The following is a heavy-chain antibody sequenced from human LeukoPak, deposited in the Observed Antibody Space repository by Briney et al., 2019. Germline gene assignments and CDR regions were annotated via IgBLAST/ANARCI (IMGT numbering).Heavy chain of an antibody. CDR3: ARDGPAVDTAMVPFSIDY. J-gene: IGHJ4*02. CDR1: GGTFSSYA. V-gene: IGHV1-69*13. CDR2: IITIFGTA. D-gene: IGHD5-18*01. Sequence: ASVKVSCKASGGTFSSYAISWGRQAPRQGLEWMGRIITIFGTANYAQKFQGRVTITSDESTSTAYMELSSLRSEDTAVYYCARDGPAVDTAMVPFSIDYWGQGTLVTVSS.